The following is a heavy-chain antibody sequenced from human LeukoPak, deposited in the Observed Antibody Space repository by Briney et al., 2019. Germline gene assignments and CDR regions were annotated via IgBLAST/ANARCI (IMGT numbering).Heavy chain of an antibody. V-gene: IGHV3-23*01. CDR3: AKDLWEAGAPDAFDI. CDR1: GFTFSSYA. J-gene: IGHJ3*02. CDR2: ISGSGGST. Sequence: GRSLRLSCAASGFTFSSYAMSWVRQAPGKGLEWVSAISGSGGSTYYADSVKGRFTISRDNTKNTLYLQMNSLRAEDTAVYYCAKDLWEAGAPDAFDIWGQGTMVTVSS. D-gene: IGHD2/OR15-2a*01.